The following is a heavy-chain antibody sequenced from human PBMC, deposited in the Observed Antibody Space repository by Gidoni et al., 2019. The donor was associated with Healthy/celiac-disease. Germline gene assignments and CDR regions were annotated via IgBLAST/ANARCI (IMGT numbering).Heavy chain of an antibody. CDR1: GLTFSSYG. V-gene: IGHV3-30*18. J-gene: IGHJ4*02. Sequence: GLTFSSYGMHWVRQAPGKGLEWVAVISYDGSNKYYADSVKGRFTISRDNSKNTLYLQINSLRAEDTAVYYCAKDPGPGYSSPDYWGQGTLVTVSS. CDR3: AKDPGPGYSSPDY. CDR2: ISYDGSNK. D-gene: IGHD6-19*01.